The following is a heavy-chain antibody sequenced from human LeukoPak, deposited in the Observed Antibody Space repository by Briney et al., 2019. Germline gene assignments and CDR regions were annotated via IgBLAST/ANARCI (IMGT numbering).Heavy chain of an antibody. Sequence: GGSLRLSCAASGSTFSIYSMNWVRQAPGKGLEWVSSISSSSSFIYYADSVKGRFTISRDNAKNSLYLQMNSLRAEDTAVYYCATQGEHSYDSNRSGYFQHWGQGTLVTVSS. CDR1: GSTFSIYS. V-gene: IGHV3-21*01. J-gene: IGHJ1*01. CDR3: ATQGEHSYDSNRSGYFQH. CDR2: ISSSSSFI. D-gene: IGHD3-22*01.